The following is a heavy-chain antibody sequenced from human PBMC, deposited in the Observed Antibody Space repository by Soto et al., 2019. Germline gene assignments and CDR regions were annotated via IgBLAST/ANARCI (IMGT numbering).Heavy chain of an antibody. CDR3: ARDDGWNYRYYDMEV. CDR2: IIPVFGSA. Sequence: SVKVSCKASGDTFSSYSITWVRQAPGQGLEWMGGIIPVFGSANYAQKFQGRVTITADESTSTAYMELSGLRSQDTAVYFCARDDGWNYRYYDMEVWGQGTTVTVSS. D-gene: IGHD1-7*01. CDR1: GDTFSSYS. V-gene: IGHV1-69*13. J-gene: IGHJ6*02.